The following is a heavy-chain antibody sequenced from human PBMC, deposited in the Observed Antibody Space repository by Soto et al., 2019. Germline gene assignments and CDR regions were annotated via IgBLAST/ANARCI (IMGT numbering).Heavy chain of an antibody. J-gene: IGHJ4*02. D-gene: IGHD3-9*01. V-gene: IGHV3-11*01. CDR3: ARETPYDIVPGYSKMYMDS. Sequence: VQLMEAGGGLVRPGGSLRLSCAASGFRFGDFYMNWVRLAPGRGLEWVSFISSSSITTYYADSVRGRFTTSRDNAQKTLYLHMNNLRADDTAVYFCARETPYDIVPGYSKMYMDSWGPGTQVTV. CDR2: ISSSSITT. CDR1: GFRFGDFY.